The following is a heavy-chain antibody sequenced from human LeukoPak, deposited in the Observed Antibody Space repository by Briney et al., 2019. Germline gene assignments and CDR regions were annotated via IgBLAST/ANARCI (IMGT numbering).Heavy chain of an antibody. V-gene: IGHV4-34*01. Sequence: SETLSLTCAVYGGSFSRYSWSWIRQPPGKGLEWIGEINHSGSTNYNPSLKGRVTISVDTSKNQFSLKLSSVTAADTAVYYCASRDSSGYPDYWGQGTLVTVSS. J-gene: IGHJ4*02. D-gene: IGHD3-22*01. CDR1: GGSFSRYS. CDR2: INHSGST. CDR3: ASRDSSGYPDY.